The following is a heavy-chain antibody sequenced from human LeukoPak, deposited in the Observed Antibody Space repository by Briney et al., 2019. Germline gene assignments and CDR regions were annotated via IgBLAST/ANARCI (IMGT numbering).Heavy chain of an antibody. J-gene: IGHJ5*02. Sequence: SESLSLTCTVSGGSISSYYWSWIRQPPGKGLEWIGYIYYSGSTNYNPSLKSRVTISVDTSKNQFSLTLSSVTAADTAVYYCARSSYLLGPFRFDPWGQGTLVTVSS. D-gene: IGHD7-27*01. CDR1: GGSISSYY. CDR2: IYYSGST. V-gene: IGHV4-59*08. CDR3: ARSSYLLGPFRFDP.